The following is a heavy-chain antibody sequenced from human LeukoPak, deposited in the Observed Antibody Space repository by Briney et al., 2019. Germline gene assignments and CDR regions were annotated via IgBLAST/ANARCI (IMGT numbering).Heavy chain of an antibody. CDR3: ARGVGYYDFWSGYSPDNWFDP. CDR1: GGSISSYY. D-gene: IGHD3-3*01. Sequence: SETLSLTCTVSGGSISSYYWSWIRQPPGKGLEWIGYIYYSGSTSYNPSLKSRVTISVDTSNNQFSLKLSSVTAADTAVYYCARGVGYYDFWSGYSPDNWFDPWGQGTLVTVSS. CDR2: IYYSGST. V-gene: IGHV4-59*01. J-gene: IGHJ5*02.